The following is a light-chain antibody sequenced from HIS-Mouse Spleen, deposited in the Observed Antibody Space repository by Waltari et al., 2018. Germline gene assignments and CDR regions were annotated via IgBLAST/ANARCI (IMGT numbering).Light chain of an antibody. CDR1: SRDVGGYNY. CDR3: SSYTSSSTWV. V-gene: IGLV2-14*03. J-gene: IGLJ3*02. CDR2: DVS. Sequence: QSALTQPASVSGSPGQSITISCTGTSRDVGGYNYVSWYQQHPGKAPKLMIYDVSNRPSGVAIRFSGSKSGNTASLTISGLQAEDEADYYCSSYTSSSTWVFGGGTKLTVL.